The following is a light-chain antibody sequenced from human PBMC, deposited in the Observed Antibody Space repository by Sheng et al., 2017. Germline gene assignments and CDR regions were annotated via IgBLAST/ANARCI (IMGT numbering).Light chain of an antibody. V-gene: IGLV3-1*01. CDR2: QDR. J-gene: IGLJ3*02. CDR3: QAWDSSTGVV. CDR1: KLGEQY. Sequence: SFELTQPPSVSVSPGQTATITCSGDKLGEQYVCWYLQKPGQSPVLVIFQDRKRPSGIPDRFSGSSSGNTATLTISGTQAMDEADYFCQAWDSSTGVVFGGGTKLTVL.